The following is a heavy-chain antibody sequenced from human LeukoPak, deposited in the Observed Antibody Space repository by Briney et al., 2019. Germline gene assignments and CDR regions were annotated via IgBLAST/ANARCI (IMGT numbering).Heavy chain of an antibody. CDR2: IIPIFGTA. CDR3: ARGLENYYYGSGSYGDGMDV. Sequence: ASVKVSCKASGYTFSSYAISWVRQAPGQGLEWMGGIIPIFGTANYAQKFQGRVTITADESTSTAYMELSSLRSEDTAVYYCARGLENYYYGSGSYGDGMDVWGQGTTVTVFS. J-gene: IGHJ6*02. V-gene: IGHV1-69*13. CDR1: GYTFSSYA. D-gene: IGHD3-10*01.